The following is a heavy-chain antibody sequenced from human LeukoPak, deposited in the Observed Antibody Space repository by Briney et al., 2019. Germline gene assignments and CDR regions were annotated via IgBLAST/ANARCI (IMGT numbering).Heavy chain of an antibody. V-gene: IGHV4-34*01. CDR3: ASFPAGGAARFYYYGMDA. D-gene: IGHD6-6*01. J-gene: IGHJ6*02. CDR2: INHSGST. Sequence: PSETLSLTCAVYGGSFSGYYWSWIRQPPGKGLEWIGEINHSGSTNYNPSLKSRVTISVDTSKNQFSLKLSSVTAADTAVYYYASFPAGGAARFYYYGMDAWGQGTTVTVSS. CDR1: GGSFSGYY.